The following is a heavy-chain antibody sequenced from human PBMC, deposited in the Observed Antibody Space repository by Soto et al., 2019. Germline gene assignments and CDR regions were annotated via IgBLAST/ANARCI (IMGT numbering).Heavy chain of an antibody. CDR3: ARALILTGYYIHDAFDI. CDR1: GGSISSYY. J-gene: IGHJ3*02. V-gene: IGHV4-59*01. Sequence: SETLSLICTVSGGSISSYYWSWIRQPPGKGLEWIGYIYYSGSTNYNPSLKSRVTISVDTSKNQFSLKLSSVTAADTAVYYCARALILTGYYIHDAFDIWGQGTMVTV. D-gene: IGHD3-9*01. CDR2: IYYSGST.